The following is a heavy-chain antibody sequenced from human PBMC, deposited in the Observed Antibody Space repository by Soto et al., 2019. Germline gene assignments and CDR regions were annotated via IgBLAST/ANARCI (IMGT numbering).Heavy chain of an antibody. D-gene: IGHD2-15*01. V-gene: IGHV1-46*01. CDR3: ASRPYGGNGGDYYYGMDV. Sequence: ASVKVSCKASGYTFTSYYMHWVRQAPGQGLEWMGIISPSGGSTNYAQKFQGRVTMTRDTSTSTVYMELSSLRSEDTAFYYCASRPYGGNGGDYYYGMDVWGQGTTVTVSS. CDR2: ISPSGGST. J-gene: IGHJ6*02. CDR1: GYTFTSYY.